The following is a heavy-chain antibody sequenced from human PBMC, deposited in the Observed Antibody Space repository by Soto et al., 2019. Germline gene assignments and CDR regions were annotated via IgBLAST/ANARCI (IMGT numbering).Heavy chain of an antibody. V-gene: IGHV3-30*18. CDR2: ISYDGSNK. J-gene: IGHJ4*02. CDR3: AKDRVGAGVLGYFDS. D-gene: IGHD1-26*01. CDR1: GFTFSSYG. Sequence: QVHLVESGGGGVQPGKSLRLSCAGSGFTFSSYGMDWVRQALGKGLEWVAVISYDGSNKYYADSVKSRFTISRDNSKNTLYLQMSTLRADDTAVYYCAKDRVGAGVLGYFDSWGQATLVTVSS.